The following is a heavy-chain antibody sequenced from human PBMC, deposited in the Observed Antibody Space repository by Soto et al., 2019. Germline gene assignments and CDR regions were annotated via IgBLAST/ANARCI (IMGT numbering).Heavy chain of an antibody. CDR2: ISYSGTT. V-gene: IGHV4-59*01. CDR1: GGSIRSYY. D-gene: IGHD3-10*01. J-gene: IGHJ4*02. Sequence: QVLLQESGPGLVKPSETLSLTCSVSGGSIRSYYWSWIRQPPGKRLEWIGYISYSGTTNYNPSLTRRLTMTIDTTKNQFSLKLGSVTADDTAVYYCATGFNYYGAGTLKLDFWGQGTLVAVSS. CDR3: ATGFNYYGAGTLKLDF.